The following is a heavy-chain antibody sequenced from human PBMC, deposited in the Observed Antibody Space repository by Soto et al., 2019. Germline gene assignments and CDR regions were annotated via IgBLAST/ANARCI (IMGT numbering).Heavy chain of an antibody. CDR3: ARREIQGPIDY. CDR1: GYSISSSNW. CDR2: IYYSGTT. V-gene: IGHV4-28*01. D-gene: IGHD1-26*01. Sequence: QVQLQESGPGLVKPSDTLSLTCAVSGYSISSSNWWGWIRQPPGKGLEWIGYIYYSGTTYYNPSLKIRVTMSVDTSKNQLSLKLTSVTAVDTAVYYCARREIQGPIDYWGQGTLVTVSS. J-gene: IGHJ4*02.